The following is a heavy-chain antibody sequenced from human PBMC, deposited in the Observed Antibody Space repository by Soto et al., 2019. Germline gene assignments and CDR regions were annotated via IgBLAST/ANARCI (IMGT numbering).Heavy chain of an antibody. V-gene: IGHV1-2*04. CDR2: ISPNSGGT. CDR3: ARSSPPESTVNPVGGWFHP. Sequence: ASVKVSCKASGYTFTGYYMHGVRQAPGRGLEWMGWISPNSGGTNYAQKFQGWVTMTRDTSISTAYMELSRLRSDDTAVYYCARSSPPESTVNPVGGWFHPGGQGTVVPVSS. D-gene: IGHD4-17*01. CDR1: GYTFTGYY. J-gene: IGHJ5*02.